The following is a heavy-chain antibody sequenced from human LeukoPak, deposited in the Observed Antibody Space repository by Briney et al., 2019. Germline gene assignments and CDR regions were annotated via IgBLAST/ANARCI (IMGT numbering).Heavy chain of an antibody. V-gene: IGHV3-48*02. CDR1: GFAFSSYN. CDR2: IGSSGSPT. CDR3: ARRPYSDTSGRLSDV. D-gene: IGHD3-22*01. J-gene: IGHJ6*02. Sequence: GGSLRLSCAASGFAFSSYNMNWVRQAPGKGLEWISYIGSSGSPTHYADSVGGRFTISRDNAKNSLYLQMNSLRDENTAVYFCARRPYSDTSGRLSDVWGQGTTVTVSS.